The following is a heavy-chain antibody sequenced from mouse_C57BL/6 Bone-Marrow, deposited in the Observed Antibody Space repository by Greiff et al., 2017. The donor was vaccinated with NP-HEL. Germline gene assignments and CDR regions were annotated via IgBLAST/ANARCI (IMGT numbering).Heavy chain of an antibody. CDR2: INPSSGYT. J-gene: IGHJ2*01. CDR3: ARSHAFEVTTGYFDY. D-gene: IGHD1-1*01. CDR1: GYTFTSYT. Sequence: QVQLQQSGAELARPGASVKMSCKASGYTFTSYTMHWVKQRPGQGLEWIGYINPSSGYTTYNQKFKDKATLTADKSSSTAYMQLSSLTSEDSAVYYCARSHAFEVTTGYFDYWGQGTTLTVSS. V-gene: IGHV1-4*01.